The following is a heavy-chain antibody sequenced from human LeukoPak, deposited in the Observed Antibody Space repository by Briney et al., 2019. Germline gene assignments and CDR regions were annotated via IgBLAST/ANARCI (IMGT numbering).Heavy chain of an antibody. CDR2: ISSSSSSYT. D-gene: IGHD2-2*01. Sequence: GGSLRLSCAASGFTFSSYSMNWVRQAPGKGLEWVSYISSSSSSYTNYADSVKGRFTISRDNAKNSLYLQMNSLRAEDTAVYYCARDGPGAKVPAEGWFDPWGQGTLVTVSS. CDR1: GFTFSSYS. J-gene: IGHJ5*02. V-gene: IGHV3-21*05. CDR3: ARDGPGAKVPAEGWFDP.